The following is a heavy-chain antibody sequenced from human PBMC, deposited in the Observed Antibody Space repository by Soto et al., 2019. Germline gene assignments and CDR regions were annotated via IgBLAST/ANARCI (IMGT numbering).Heavy chain of an antibody. Sequence: QVQLQESGPGLVKPSQTLSLTCTVSGGSISSGGYYWTRIRQHPGKGLECIGYIYDSGSTYYKPSLKSRVTVPVDTSKNPFSPQLSSVTAADTAVYYCAGSVFPWGQGTLVSVSS. CDR3: AGSVFP. J-gene: IGHJ5*02. CDR2: IYDSGST. V-gene: IGHV4-31*03. CDR1: GGSISSGGYY.